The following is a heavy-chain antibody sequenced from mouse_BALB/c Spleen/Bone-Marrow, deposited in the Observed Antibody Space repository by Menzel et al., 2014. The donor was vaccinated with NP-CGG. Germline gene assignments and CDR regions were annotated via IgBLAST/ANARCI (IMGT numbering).Heavy chain of an antibody. CDR3: ARHGGGSSLWYFDV. J-gene: IGHJ1*01. V-gene: IGHV5-9-3*01. CDR2: INSGGSDT. D-gene: IGHD1-1*01. Sequence: EVKLQESGGGLVKPGGSLKLSCAASGFTFSSYAMSWVRQTPEKRLEWVAIINSGGSDTYYPDSVKGRFTISRDNDKNTLYLQMSSLRSEDTAMYYCARHGGGSSLWYFDVWGAGTTVTVSS. CDR1: GFTFSSYA.